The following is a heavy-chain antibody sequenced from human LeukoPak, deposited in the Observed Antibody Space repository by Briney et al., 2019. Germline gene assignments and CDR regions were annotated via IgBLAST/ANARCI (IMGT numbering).Heavy chain of an antibody. V-gene: IGHV3-23*01. CDR3: AKDSPVGYCSSGSCYSPEDY. D-gene: IGHD2-15*01. CDR2: ISGNGVGT. J-gene: IGHJ4*02. CDR1: GFTFSSYA. Sequence: GGSLRLSCAASGFTFSSYAMSWVRQAPGKGLEWVSAISGNGVGTYYADSVKGRFTISRDNSKNTLYLQMNSLRAEDTAVYYCAKDSPVGYCSSGSCYSPEDYWGQGTLVTVSS.